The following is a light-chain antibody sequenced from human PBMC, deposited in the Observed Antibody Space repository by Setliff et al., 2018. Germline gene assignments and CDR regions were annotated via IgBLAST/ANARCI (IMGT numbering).Light chain of an antibody. V-gene: IGLV2-14*03. CDR2: DVS. CDR3: SSYTSSNTHV. Sequence: QSVLTQPASVSGSPGQSITISCTGSTSDIGAYNYVAWYQQHPGKAPKLMIYDVSVRPSGVSSRFSGSKSGNTASLTISGLQAEDEADYYCSSYTSSNTHVFGTGTKVTVL. CDR1: TSDIGAYNY. J-gene: IGLJ1*01.